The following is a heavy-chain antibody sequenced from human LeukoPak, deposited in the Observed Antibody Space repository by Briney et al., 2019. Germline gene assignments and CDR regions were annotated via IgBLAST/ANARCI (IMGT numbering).Heavy chain of an antibody. J-gene: IGHJ6*02. D-gene: IGHD3-3*01. CDR1: GGSISSGDYY. CDR2: IYYSGST. Sequence: PSETLSLTCTVSGGSISSGDYYWRWIRQHPGKGLEWIGYIYYSGSTYYNPSLKSRVTISVDTSKNQFSLKLSSVTAADTAVYYCARGPADFWSGYYTLNDYYYGMDVWGQGTTVTVSS. V-gene: IGHV4-31*03. CDR3: ARGPADFWSGYYTLNDYYYGMDV.